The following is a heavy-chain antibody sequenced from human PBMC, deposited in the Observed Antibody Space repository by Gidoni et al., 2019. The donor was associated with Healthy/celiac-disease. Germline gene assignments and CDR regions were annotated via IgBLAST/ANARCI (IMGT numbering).Heavy chain of an antibody. CDR1: GYTVTSYG. CDR3: ARAGRYCSGGSCYSSAFDI. J-gene: IGHJ3*02. Sequence: QVQLVQSGAEVRKPGAAVKVCCKASGYTVTSYGISWVRQAPGQGLEWMGWISAYNGNTNYAQKLQGRVTMTTDTSTSTAYMELRSLRSDDTAVYYCARAGRYCSGGSCYSSAFDIWGQGTMVTVSS. V-gene: IGHV1-18*01. D-gene: IGHD2-15*01. CDR2: ISAYNGNT.